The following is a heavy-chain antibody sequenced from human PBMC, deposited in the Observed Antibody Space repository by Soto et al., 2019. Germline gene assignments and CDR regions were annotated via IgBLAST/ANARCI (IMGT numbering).Heavy chain of an antibody. CDR2: ISGSADGT. J-gene: IGHJ6*02. D-gene: IGHD2-2*01. Sequence: PGGSLRLSCAASVFTFSSYAMNWVRQSPGKGLEGVSLISGSADGTYYTDSVKGRFTISRHNSKNTLYLQMNSLRAEDPAVYYCAKERHQLVPNYYYYGMEVSGQGTTVTVSS. V-gene: IGHV3-23*01. CDR3: AKERHQLVPNYYYYGMEV. CDR1: VFTFSSYA.